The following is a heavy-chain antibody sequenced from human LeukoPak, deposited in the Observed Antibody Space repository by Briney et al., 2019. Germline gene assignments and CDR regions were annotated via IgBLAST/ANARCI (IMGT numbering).Heavy chain of an antibody. J-gene: IGHJ4*02. D-gene: IGHD1-26*01. V-gene: IGHV4-61*02. CDR2: IYTSGGT. CDR1: GGSISSGSYS. CDR3: ARAGAGGGSYYAFDY. Sequence: PSETLSLTCTVSGGSISSGSYSWSWIRQPAGKGLEWIGRIYTSGGTNYNPSLKTRVTISVDMSNNQFSLKLTSVTAAGTAVYYCARAGAGGGSYYAFDYWGQGALVTVSS.